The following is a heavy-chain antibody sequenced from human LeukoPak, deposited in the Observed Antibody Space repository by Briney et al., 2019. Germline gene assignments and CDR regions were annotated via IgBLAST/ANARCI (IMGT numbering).Heavy chain of an antibody. V-gene: IGHV3-72*01. CDR2: SRNKANSYST. J-gene: IGHJ3*02. D-gene: IGHD1-26*01. CDR3: VRVQSGGAFGI. Sequence: HPGRSLRLSCAASGFTASDHYMDWVRQTPGKGLEWVGRSRNKANSYSTDFAATVKGRFTISRDESKNSLFLQMNSLKTEDTAVYYCVRVQSGGAFGIWGQGTMVTVSS. CDR1: GFTASDHY.